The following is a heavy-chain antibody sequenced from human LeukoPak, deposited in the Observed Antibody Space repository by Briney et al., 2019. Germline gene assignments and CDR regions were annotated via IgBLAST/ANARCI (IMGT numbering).Heavy chain of an antibody. Sequence: QSGGSLRLPCAASGFTFSSYGMHWVRQAPGKGLEWVAFIRYDGSNKYYADSVKGRFTISRDNAKNSLYLQMNSLRAADTAVYYCARATPAGIPPWGQGTLVTVSS. CDR1: GFTFSSYG. CDR3: ARATPAGIPP. D-gene: IGHD5-18*01. V-gene: IGHV3-30*02. J-gene: IGHJ5*02. CDR2: IRYDGSNK.